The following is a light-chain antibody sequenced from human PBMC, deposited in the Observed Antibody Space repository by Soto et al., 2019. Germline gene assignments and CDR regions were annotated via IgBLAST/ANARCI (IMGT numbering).Light chain of an antibody. Sequence: DIVMTQSPDSLAVSLGERAIINCKSSQSVVDTSNNKNSLAWYQQKPGQPPKLLIYWASTRDSGVPDRFSGSGSATDFTLTVSSLQAEDVGVYYCQQYYGTPYTFGQGTKLEIK. CDR3: QQYYGTPYT. J-gene: IGKJ2*01. V-gene: IGKV4-1*01. CDR2: WAS. CDR1: QSVVDTSNNKNS.